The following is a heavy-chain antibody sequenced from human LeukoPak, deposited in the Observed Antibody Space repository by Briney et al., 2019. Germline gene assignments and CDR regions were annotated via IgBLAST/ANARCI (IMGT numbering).Heavy chain of an antibody. CDR1: GFTFSSYS. Sequence: PGGSLRLSCAASGFTFSSYSMNWVRQAPGKGLEWVSYISSSSSTIYYADSVKGRFTISRDNAKNSLYLQMNSLKAEDTAAYYCARDEAYSGTYATTWGQGTLVTVSS. D-gene: IGHD1-26*01. CDR2: ISSSSSTI. J-gene: IGHJ5*02. CDR3: ARDEAYSGTYATT. V-gene: IGHV3-48*01.